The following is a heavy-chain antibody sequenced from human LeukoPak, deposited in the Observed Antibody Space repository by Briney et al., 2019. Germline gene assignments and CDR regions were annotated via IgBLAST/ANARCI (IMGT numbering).Heavy chain of an antibody. J-gene: IGHJ6*02. CDR2: INPGGGST. D-gene: IGHD5/OR15-5a*01. CDR1: GYTFTNYY. CDR3: ARSVYFGVDV. V-gene: IGHV1-46*01. Sequence: ASVKVSCKASGYTFTNYYIHWVRQAPGQGLEWMGIINPGGGSTTYAQKFQGRVTMTRDTSTITVYVELSSLRSEDTAVYYCARSVYFGVDVWGQGTTVTVSS.